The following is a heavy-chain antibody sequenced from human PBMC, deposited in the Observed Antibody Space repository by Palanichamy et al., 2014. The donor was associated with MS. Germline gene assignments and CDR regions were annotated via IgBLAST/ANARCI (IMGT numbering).Heavy chain of an antibody. V-gene: IGHV4-38-2*02. CDR3: ARGGDGYNGGFDY. D-gene: IGHD5-24*01. Sequence: QVQLQESGPGLVKPSETLSLTCTVSGYSISSGYYWGWIRQPPGKGLEWIGSIYHSGSTYYNPSLKSRVTISVDTSKNQFSLKLSSVTAADTAVYYCARGGDGYNGGFDYWGQGTLVTVSS. CDR1: GYSISSGYY. CDR2: IYHSGST. J-gene: IGHJ4*02.